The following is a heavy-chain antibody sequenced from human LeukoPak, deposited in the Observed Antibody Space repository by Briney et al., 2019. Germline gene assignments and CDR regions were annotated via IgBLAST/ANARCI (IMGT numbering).Heavy chain of an antibody. J-gene: IGHJ5*01. CDR1: GYTFTGFY. Sequence: ASVKVSCKASGYTFTGFYLHWVRQAPGQGLEWMGRIDPNSGATDYAQKFQGRVTITRDTSISTAYMELSGLRSDDTAVYYCARDWGSGTYDSWGQGPLITVSS. CDR2: IDPNSGAT. CDR3: ARDWGSGTYDS. V-gene: IGHV1-2*06. D-gene: IGHD1-26*01.